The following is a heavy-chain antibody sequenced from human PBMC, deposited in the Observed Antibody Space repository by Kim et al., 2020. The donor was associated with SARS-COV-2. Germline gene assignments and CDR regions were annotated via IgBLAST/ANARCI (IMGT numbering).Heavy chain of an antibody. J-gene: IGHJ4*02. D-gene: IGHD2-21*01. Sequence: GGSLRLSCAASGFTFSDHYMDWVRQAPGKGLEWVGRIRNKANSYTTEYAASVKGRFTISRDDSKNSVYLQMSSLKTEDTAVYYCLRDLQEGCDPHWGQGTLVTVSS. V-gene: IGHV3-72*01. CDR2: IRNKANSYTT. CDR3: LRDLQEGCDPH. CDR1: GFTFSDHY.